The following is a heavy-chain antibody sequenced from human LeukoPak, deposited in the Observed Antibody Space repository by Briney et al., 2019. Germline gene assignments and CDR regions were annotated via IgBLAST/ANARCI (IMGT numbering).Heavy chain of an antibody. CDR3: ARVDTRLGPMGGFHYFDY. D-gene: IGHD3-16*01. CDR2: INPNSGGT. CDR1: GYTFTGYY. Sequence: ASVKVSCKASGYTFTGYYMHWVRQAPGRGLEWMGWINPNSGGTIYAQKFQGRVTMTRDTSISTAYMELSRLRSDDTAVYYCARVDTRLGPMGGFHYFDYWGQGTLVTVSS. V-gene: IGHV1-2*02. J-gene: IGHJ4*02.